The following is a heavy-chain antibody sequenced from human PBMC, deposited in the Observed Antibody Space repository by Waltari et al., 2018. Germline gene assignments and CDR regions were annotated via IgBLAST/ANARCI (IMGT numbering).Heavy chain of an antibody. V-gene: IGHV4-34*01. CDR2: INHNGDS. CDR3: LSASDTSIYYCARTPYTRLFDF. D-gene: IGHD3-10*01. Sequence: QVQLQQWGAGLLKSSETLSLTCAVYGGSFSDYYWSFIRQPPGKGLEWIGEINHNGDSNYNPSLQSRVTISVDASKNQFSLKFLAVTPCPLSLQVTLSASDTSIYYCARTPYTRLFDFWGQGTLVTVSS. J-gene: IGHJ4*02. CDR1: GGSFSDYY.